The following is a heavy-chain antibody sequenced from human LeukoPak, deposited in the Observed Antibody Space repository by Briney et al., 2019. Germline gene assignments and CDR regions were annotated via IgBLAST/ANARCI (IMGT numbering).Heavy chain of an antibody. CDR1: GFTFSSYG. D-gene: IGHD6-6*01. CDR2: IRYDGSNK. J-gene: IGHJ5*02. V-gene: IGHV3-30*02. Sequence: GGSLRLSCAASGFTFSSYGMHWVRQAPGKGLEWVAFIRYDGSNKYYADSVKGRFTISRDNSKNTLYLQMNSLRAEDTAVYYCAKGDEYSSSSDWFDPWGQGTLVTVSS. CDR3: AKGDEYSSSSDWFDP.